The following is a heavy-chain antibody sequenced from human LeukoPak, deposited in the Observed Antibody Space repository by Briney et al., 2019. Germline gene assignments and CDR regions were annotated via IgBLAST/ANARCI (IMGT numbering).Heavy chain of an antibody. D-gene: IGHD6-19*01. Sequence: GGSLRLSCAASGFAFSSQAMGWVRQAPGKGLEWVSVISDSGSPTYYADSVKGRFTISRDNSKKTLFLQLNSLRAEDTAVYYCAKDARRTNGWYYFDYWGQGALVTVSS. CDR3: AKDARRTNGWYYFDY. CDR2: ISDSGSPT. J-gene: IGHJ4*02. CDR1: GFAFSSQA. V-gene: IGHV3-23*01.